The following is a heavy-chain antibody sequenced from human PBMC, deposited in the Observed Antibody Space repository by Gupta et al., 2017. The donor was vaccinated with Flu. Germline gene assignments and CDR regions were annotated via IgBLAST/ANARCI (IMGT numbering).Heavy chain of an antibody. Sequence: EVQLAESGGGLVQPGGSLRLSCVASGFTVNGNYMSWVRQAPGNGLGWVSGMYSGGGTYYADSVEGRFTISRDNSQNTLYLQMNSLKPEDTAVYYCARDRSSPGGWDRFYHGTDVWGQGTTVTVSS. J-gene: IGHJ6*02. V-gene: IGHV3-66*02. CDR2: MYSGGGT. D-gene: IGHD6-13*01. CDR1: GFTVNGNY. CDR3: ARDRSSPGGWDRFYHGTDV.